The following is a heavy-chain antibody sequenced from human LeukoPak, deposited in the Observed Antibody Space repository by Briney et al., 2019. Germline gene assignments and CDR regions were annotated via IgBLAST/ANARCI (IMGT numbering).Heavy chain of an antibody. J-gene: IGHJ5*02. CDR1: VYTFTSYG. CDR2: ISSYNGNT. V-gene: IGHV1-18*01. Sequence: ASVKVSCKASVYTFTSYGISWVRQAPGQGLEWMGCISSYNGNTNYAQTLQGRVTMTTDTSTRTAYMELRSLRSDDTAVYYCARVHCSSTSCYVQRPFDPWGQGTLVTVSS. D-gene: IGHD2-2*01. CDR3: ARVHCSSTSCYVQRPFDP.